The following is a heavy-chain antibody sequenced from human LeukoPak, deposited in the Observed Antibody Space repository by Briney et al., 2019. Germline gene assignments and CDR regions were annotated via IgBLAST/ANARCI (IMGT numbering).Heavy chain of an antibody. V-gene: IGHV1-18*01. CDR2: ISAYNDYT. CDR1: GYTFTNYG. Sequence: ASVKVSCKASGYTFTNYGFSWMRQAPGQGLEYMGWISAYNDYTNYAQKLQGRVTLTTDTSTSTAYMELRSLRSDDTAVYYCARDVDRGYSLHWFDPWGQGTLVTVSS. CDR3: ARDVDRGYSLHWFDP. D-gene: IGHD5-18*01. J-gene: IGHJ5*02.